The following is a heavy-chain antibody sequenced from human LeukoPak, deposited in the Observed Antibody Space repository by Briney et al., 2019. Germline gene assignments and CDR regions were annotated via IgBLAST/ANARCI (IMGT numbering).Heavy chain of an antibody. Sequence: GGSLRPSCAASGFTFNTYSMNWVRQAPGKGLEWVSSISSTSIYRYYADSVKGRFTISRDNAKNSLYLQMNSLRAEDTAVYYCARGGIAARRPTNAFDIWGQGTMVTVSS. CDR3: ARGGIAARRPTNAFDI. V-gene: IGHV3-21*01. CDR1: GFTFNTYS. J-gene: IGHJ3*02. CDR2: ISSTSIYR. D-gene: IGHD6-6*01.